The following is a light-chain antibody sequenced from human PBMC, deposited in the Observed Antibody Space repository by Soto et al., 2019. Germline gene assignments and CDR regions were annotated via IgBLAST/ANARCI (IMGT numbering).Light chain of an antibody. V-gene: IGKV1-16*02. J-gene: IGKJ1*01. CDR2: EAS. CDR3: LQYHAYPRT. CDR1: QGISND. Sequence: DIQMTQSPSSLSASVGDRVTITCRASQGISNDLDWFQQKPGKAPKSLIYEASSLHSGVPSKFSGSGSGTDFTLTISSLQPDDFATYYCLQYHAYPRTFVQGTKVDI.